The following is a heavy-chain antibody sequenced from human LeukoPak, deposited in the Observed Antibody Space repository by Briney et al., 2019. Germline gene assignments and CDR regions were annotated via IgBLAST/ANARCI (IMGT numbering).Heavy chain of an antibody. D-gene: IGHD3-10*01. CDR3: ASSVSRLYYYYMDV. J-gene: IGHJ6*03. CDR1: GYSISSGYY. V-gene: IGHV4-38-2*01. CDR2: IYHSGST. Sequence: SETLSLTCAVSGYSISSGYYWGWIRQPPGKGLEWIGSIYHSGSTYYNPSLKSRVTISVDTSKNQFSLKPSSVTAADTAVYYCASSVSRLYYYYMDVWGKGTTVTVSS.